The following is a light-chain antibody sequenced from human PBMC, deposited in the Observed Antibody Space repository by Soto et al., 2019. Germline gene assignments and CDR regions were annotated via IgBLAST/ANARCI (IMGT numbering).Light chain of an antibody. CDR2: GAS. CDR1: QSVSSN. Sequence: RVLTQSAATLSVSPGERATLSCRASQSVSSNLAWYQQKPGQAPRLFIYGASTRATAIPPRFSGSGSGTEFTLTISSLQSEDFAVYYCQQYDNWPITFGQGTRLE. J-gene: IGKJ5*01. CDR3: QQYDNWPIT. V-gene: IGKV3-15*01.